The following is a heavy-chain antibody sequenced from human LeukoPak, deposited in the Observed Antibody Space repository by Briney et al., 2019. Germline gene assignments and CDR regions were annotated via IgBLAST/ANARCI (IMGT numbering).Heavy chain of an antibody. D-gene: IGHD2-8*01. CDR2: IWYDGSNK. Sequence: GGSLRLSCAASGFTFSSYGMHWVRQTPGKGLEWVAVIWYDGSNKYYADSVKGRFTISRDNSKNTLYLQMNSLRAEDTAVYYCARLRGHIVLMVYAQRNGAFDIWGQGAMVTVSS. CDR3: ARLRGHIVLMVYAQRNGAFDI. CDR1: GFTFSSYG. J-gene: IGHJ3*02. V-gene: IGHV3-33*01.